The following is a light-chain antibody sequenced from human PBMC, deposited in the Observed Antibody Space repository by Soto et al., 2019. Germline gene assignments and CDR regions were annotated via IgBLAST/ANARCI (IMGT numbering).Light chain of an antibody. CDR1: QSISNY. Sequence: RPLSSVSTSDGDRVGIFCRASQSISNYLNWYQQKPGKAPKVLIFAASRLQSGVPSRFSGSGSGTAFTLTISRLQPEEFDTYYCQLSYPKTFGQGTKVDIK. J-gene: IGKJ1*01. V-gene: IGKV1-39*01. CDR2: AAS. CDR3: QLSYPKT.